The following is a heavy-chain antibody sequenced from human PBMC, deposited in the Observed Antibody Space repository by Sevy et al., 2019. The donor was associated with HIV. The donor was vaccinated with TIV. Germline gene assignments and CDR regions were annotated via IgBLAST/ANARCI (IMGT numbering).Heavy chain of an antibody. CDR2: VRSKADGGTT. V-gene: IGHV3-15*01. D-gene: IGHD2-2*01. J-gene: IGHJ6*02. CDR1: GFTFSNVW. CDR3: ARDNGIDYADGDYGMDV. Sequence: GGSLRLSCAASGFTFSNVWMSWVRQAPGKGLEWVGRVRSKADGGTTDYAAPVKGRFTISRDDSKNTLYLQMNSLRAEDTAVYYCARDNGIDYADGDYGMDVWGQGTTVTVSS.